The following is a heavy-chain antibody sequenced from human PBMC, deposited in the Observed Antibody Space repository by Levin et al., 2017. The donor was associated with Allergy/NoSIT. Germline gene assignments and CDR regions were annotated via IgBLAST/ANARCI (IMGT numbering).Heavy chain of an antibody. Sequence: GGSLRLSCKGSGYTFTSYDITWGRQAPGQGLEWLGRIIPNHGDTNYAQILQGRVTITTDTSTGTAYMELRSLRSDDTAIYYCATGGRVDRSGQWDAAFDSWGQGTVVTVSS. J-gene: IGHJ3*02. CDR3: ATGGRVDRSGQWDAAFDS. V-gene: IGHV1-18*01. CDR2: IIPNHGDT. D-gene: IGHD3-22*01. CDR1: GYTFTSYD.